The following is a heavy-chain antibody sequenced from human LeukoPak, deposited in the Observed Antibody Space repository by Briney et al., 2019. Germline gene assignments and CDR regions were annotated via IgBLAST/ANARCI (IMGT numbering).Heavy chain of an antibody. Sequence: GGSLRLSCAASGFTFSTYSMNWVRQAPGKGLEWVSYISSSSSSTIYYADSVKGRFTISRDNAKNSLYLQMNSLRAEDTAVYYCARGGDDILTGYLHAFDIWGQGTMVTVSS. CDR2: ISSSSSSTI. CDR3: ARGGDDILTGYLHAFDI. J-gene: IGHJ3*02. V-gene: IGHV3-48*01. CDR1: GFTFSTYS. D-gene: IGHD3-9*01.